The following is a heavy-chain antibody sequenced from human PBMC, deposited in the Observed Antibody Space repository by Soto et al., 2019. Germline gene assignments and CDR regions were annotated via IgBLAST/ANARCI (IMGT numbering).Heavy chain of an antibody. CDR3: IRHGRRSSLYS. J-gene: IGHJ5*01. V-gene: IGHV3-7*01. CDR2: TKQDESEK. D-gene: IGHD3-3*01. CDR1: VYSLSRDR. Sequence: GGSVRLCCAASVYSLSRDRMSCVRQAPEKGLEWVANTKQDESEKYYVDSVKGRFTISRDNAKNSLFLQMNSLRAEDTAVYYIIRHGRRSSLYS.